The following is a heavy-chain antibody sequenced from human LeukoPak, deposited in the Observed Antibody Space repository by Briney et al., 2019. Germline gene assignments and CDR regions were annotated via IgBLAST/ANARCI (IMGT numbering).Heavy chain of an antibody. CDR2: IYSGGST. V-gene: IGHV3-66*01. Sequence: PGGSLRLSCAASGFTVSSNYMSWVRQAPGKGLEWVSVIYSGGSTYYADSVKGRFTISRDNTKNSLYLQMNSLRAEDTGVYYCARWNLGSDHWGQGTLVAVSS. CDR3: ARWNLGSDH. CDR1: GFTVSSNY. D-gene: IGHD1-1*01. J-gene: IGHJ4*02.